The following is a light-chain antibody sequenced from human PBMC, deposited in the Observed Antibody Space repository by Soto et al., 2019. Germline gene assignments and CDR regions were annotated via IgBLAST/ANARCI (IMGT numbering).Light chain of an antibody. CDR1: SSDGDGYHS. CDR3: TSYRSTNTHML. CDR2: EVT. Sequence: QSDLTQPASVSGSPGQSITISCTGISSDGDGYHSVSWYQHHPGKAPKLIIHEVTNRPSGVSNRFSGSKSGNTASLTISGLQAEDEADYFFTSYRSTNTHMLFGGGTKVTVL. J-gene: IGLJ2*01. V-gene: IGLV2-14*01.